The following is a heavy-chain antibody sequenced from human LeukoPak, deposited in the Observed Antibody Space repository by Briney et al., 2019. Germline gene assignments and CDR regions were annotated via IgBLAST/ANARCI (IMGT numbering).Heavy chain of an antibody. CDR2: IYYSGST. Sequence: RPSETLSLTCTVSGGSISSGDYYLSWIRQPPGKGLEWIGYIYYSGSTYYNPSLKSRVTISVDTSKNQFSLKLSSVTAADTAVYYCARHRLPFFIPDYWGQGTLVTVSS. CDR3: ARHRLPFFIPDY. CDR1: GGSISSGDYY. V-gene: IGHV4-30-4*01. J-gene: IGHJ4*02. D-gene: IGHD2-21*01.